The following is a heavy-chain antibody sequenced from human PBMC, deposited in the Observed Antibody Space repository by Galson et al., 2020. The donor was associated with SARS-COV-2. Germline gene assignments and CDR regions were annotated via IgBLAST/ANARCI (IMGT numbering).Heavy chain of an antibody. D-gene: IGHD5-18*01. CDR3: ARDEGIRGYNYGRLYYGMDV. CDR1: GFPFSTYS. Sequence: GSLRLSCAASGFPFSTYSMNWVRQAPGKGLEWVSSISTSSSYIYYADSVKGRFTISRDNAKNSLYLQMNSLRADDTAVYYCARDEGIRGYNYGRLYYGMDVWGQGTTVTVSS. J-gene: IGHJ6*02. CDR2: ISTSSSYI. V-gene: IGHV3-21*01.